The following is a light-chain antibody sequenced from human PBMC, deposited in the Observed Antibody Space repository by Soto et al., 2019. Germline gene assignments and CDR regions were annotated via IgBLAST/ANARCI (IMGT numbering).Light chain of an antibody. Sequence: EIVLTQSPATLSLSPGERATLSCRASQSVSSYLAWYQQKPGQAPRLLIYDASNRAPGIPARFSGSGAGTDFNLTISSLEPEDFAVYYCQQRGNWPRTFGQGTKLEIK. V-gene: IGKV3-11*01. CDR3: QQRGNWPRT. CDR1: QSVSSY. J-gene: IGKJ2*01. CDR2: DAS.